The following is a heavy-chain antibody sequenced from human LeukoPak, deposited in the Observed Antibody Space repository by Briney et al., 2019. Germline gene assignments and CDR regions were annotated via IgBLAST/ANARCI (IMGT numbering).Heavy chain of an antibody. CDR2: ISAYNGNT. CDR3: ARGGDYYDSSGYWFDP. D-gene: IGHD3-22*01. CDR1: GYTFTSYG. Sequence: GASVKVSCKASGYTFTSYGISWVRQAPGQGLEWMGWISAYNGNTNYAQKLQGRVTMTTDTSTSTAYMELRSLRSDDTAVYYCARGGDYYDSSGYWFDPWGQGTLVTVSS. J-gene: IGHJ5*02. V-gene: IGHV1-18*01.